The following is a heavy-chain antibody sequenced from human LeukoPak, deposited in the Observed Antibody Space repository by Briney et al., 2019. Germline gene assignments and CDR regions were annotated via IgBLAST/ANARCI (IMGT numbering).Heavy chain of an antibody. CDR2: ISAYNGNT. J-gene: IGHJ5*02. CDR1: GYTFTSYG. D-gene: IGHD5-24*01. Sequence: ASVKLSCKASGYTFTSYGISWVRQPPGQGLEWMGWISAYNGNTNYAQKFQGRVTITADESTSTAYMELSSLRSEDTAVYYCARVISGWLATWGQGTLVTVSS. CDR3: ARVISGWLAT. V-gene: IGHV1-18*01.